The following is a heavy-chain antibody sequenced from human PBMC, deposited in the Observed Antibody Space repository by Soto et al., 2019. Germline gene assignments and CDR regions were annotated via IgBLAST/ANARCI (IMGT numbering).Heavy chain of an antibody. CDR1: GYTFTGYY. J-gene: IGHJ6*02. CDR2: INPSSGGT. Sequence: ASVKVSCKASGYTFTGYYMHWVRQAPGQGLEWMGWINPSSGGTNYAQKFQGWVTMTRDTSISTAYMELSRLRSDDTAVYYCARTYYYYYGMDVWGQGTTVTVSS. V-gene: IGHV1-2*04. CDR3: ARTYYYYYGMDV.